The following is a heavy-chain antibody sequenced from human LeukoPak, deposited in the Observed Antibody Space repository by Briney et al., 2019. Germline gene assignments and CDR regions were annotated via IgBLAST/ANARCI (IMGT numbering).Heavy chain of an antibody. CDR3: ARRTASGSYYLDY. CDR1: GGSISSSSYY. Sequence: SETLSLTCTVSGGSISSSSYYWGWIRQPPGKGLEWIGSIYYSGSTYYNPSLKSRVTISVDTSKNQFSLKLSSVTAADTAVYYCARRTASGSYYLDYWGQGTLVTVFS. CDR2: IYYSGST. V-gene: IGHV4-39*01. D-gene: IGHD1-26*01. J-gene: IGHJ4*02.